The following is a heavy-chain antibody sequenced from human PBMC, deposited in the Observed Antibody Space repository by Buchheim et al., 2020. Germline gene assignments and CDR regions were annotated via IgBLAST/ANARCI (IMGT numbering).Heavy chain of an antibody. CDR3: ARDGVVGTIAAAGP. D-gene: IGHD6-13*01. J-gene: IGHJ5*02. Sequence: QLQLQESGPGLVKPSETLSLTCTVSGGSISSSSYYWGWIRQPPGKGLEWIGNIYYSGSTYYNPSLKSRVTITVDTSKKQFSLKLSSVTAADTAVYYCARDGVVGTIAAAGPWGQGTL. CDR2: IYYSGST. V-gene: IGHV4-39*07. CDR1: GGSISSSSYY.